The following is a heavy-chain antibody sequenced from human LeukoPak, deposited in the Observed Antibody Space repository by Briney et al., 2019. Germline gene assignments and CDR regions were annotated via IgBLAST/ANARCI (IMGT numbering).Heavy chain of an antibody. D-gene: IGHD2-2*01. J-gene: IGHJ1*01. V-gene: IGHV4-59*08. CDR1: GDSVSSNY. Sequence: PSETLSLTCTVSGDSVSSNYWSWIRQPPERGLEWIGYIYYRGYTNYNPSLKSRVTISVDTSKNQFSLNLSSVTAADTAVYYCARQAIHQLPEYWGQGTLVTVSS. CDR2: IYYRGYT. CDR3: ARQAIHQLPEY.